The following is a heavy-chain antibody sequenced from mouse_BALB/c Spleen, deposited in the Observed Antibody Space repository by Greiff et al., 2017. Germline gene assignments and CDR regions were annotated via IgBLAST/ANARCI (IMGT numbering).Heavy chain of an antibody. CDR3: AREGNTMLYLDD. J-gene: IGHJ4*01. CDR2: IDPADGNT. Sequence: VQLQQSGPELVKPGASVKLSCTASGFTFTDNYMHWVKQRPEQGLEWIGRIDPADGNTKYDPKFQGKATITADTSSNTAYMQLSSLTSEDSAVYFCAREGNTMLYLDDWGEGTSVTVSS. V-gene: IGHV14-3*02. D-gene: IGHD1-1*02. CDR1: GFTFTDNY.